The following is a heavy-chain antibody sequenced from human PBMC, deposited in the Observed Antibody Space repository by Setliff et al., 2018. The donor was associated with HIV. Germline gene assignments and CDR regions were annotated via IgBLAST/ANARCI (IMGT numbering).Heavy chain of an antibody. D-gene: IGHD6-19*01. J-gene: IGHJ5*02. CDR3: ATGWGNWFEP. Sequence: SETLSLTCSFSGGSISSTNYYWALIRQPPGKGLEWIGSIYYSGITYYNSSLKSRVTISVDTSKNQFSLRLSSVTATDTAVHYCATGWGNWFEPWGQGTLVTVS. CDR1: GGSISSTNYY. V-gene: IGHV4-39*01. CDR2: IYYSGIT.